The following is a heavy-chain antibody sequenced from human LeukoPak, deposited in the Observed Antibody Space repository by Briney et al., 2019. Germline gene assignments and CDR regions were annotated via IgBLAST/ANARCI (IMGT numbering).Heavy chain of an antibody. CDR3: AKASTVLKPIDY. CDR1: GFAFSTDA. J-gene: IGHJ4*02. V-gene: IGHV3-23*01. Sequence: PGGSLRLSCVASGFAFSTDAMHWVRQAPGKGLEWVSGISPSGGRTYYAGSAKGRFTISRDNSKNTLYLQMNSLRADDTAVYFCAKASTVLKPIDYWGQGSLVTVSS. D-gene: IGHD1-14*01. CDR2: ISPSGGRT.